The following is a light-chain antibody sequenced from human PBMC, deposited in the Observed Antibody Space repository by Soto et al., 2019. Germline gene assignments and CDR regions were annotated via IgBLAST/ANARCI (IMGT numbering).Light chain of an antibody. CDR2: DNN. V-gene: IGLV1-51*01. CDR1: GSNIENNY. Sequence: QSVLTQPPSVSAAPGHKVTISCSGSGSNIENNYVSWYQQLPGTAPKLLIYDNNKRPSGIPDRFSGSKSGTSATLGITGLQTGDEADYYCGTWDSSLRFVVFGGGTKLTVL. J-gene: IGLJ2*01. CDR3: GTWDSSLRFVV.